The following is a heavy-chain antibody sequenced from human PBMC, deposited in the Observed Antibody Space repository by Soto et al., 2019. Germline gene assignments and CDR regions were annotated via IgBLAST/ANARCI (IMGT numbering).Heavy chain of an antibody. D-gene: IGHD4-17*01. CDR1: GGSISSSSYY. J-gene: IGHJ4*02. Sequence: SETLSLTCTVSGGSISSSSYYWGWIRQPPGKGLEWIGSIYYSGSTSYNPSLKSRVTISVDTSKNQLSLKLSSVTAADTAVYYCARLEYGDYGKVDYWGQGTLVTVSS. CDR3: ARLEYGDYGKVDY. CDR2: IYYSGST. V-gene: IGHV4-39*01.